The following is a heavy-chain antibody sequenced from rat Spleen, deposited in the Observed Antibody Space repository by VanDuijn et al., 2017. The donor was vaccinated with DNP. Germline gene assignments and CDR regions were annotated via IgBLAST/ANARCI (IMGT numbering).Heavy chain of an antibody. CDR1: GFTFSDYA. CDR3: ARVGDYHDGGDGDVLDV. CDR2: LTYDGGNT. Sequence: EVQLVESGGGLVQPGNSLKLSCAASGFTFSDYAMAWVRQSPKKGLEWVAYLTYDGGNTYYRDSVQGRFTISRDDAKNTLYLQMNSLRSEDTATYYCARVGDYHDGGDGDVLDVWGQGTSVTVSS. V-gene: IGHV5-17*01. D-gene: IGHD1-12*02. J-gene: IGHJ4*01.